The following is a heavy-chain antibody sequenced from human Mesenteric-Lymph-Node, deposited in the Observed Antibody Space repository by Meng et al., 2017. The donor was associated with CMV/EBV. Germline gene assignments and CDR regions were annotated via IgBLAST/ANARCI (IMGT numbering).Heavy chain of an antibody. V-gene: IGHV4-30-4*08. CDR2: IYYSGST. Sequence: SETLSLTCTVSGGSISSGDYYWSWIRQPPGKGLEWIGYIYYSGSTYYNPSLKSRVTISVDTSKNQFSLKLSSVTAADTAVYYCARGLLPYYYYGMDVWGQGTTVTVSS. D-gene: IGHD5-18*01. CDR1: GGSISSGDYY. J-gene: IGHJ6*02. CDR3: ARGLLPYYYYGMDV.